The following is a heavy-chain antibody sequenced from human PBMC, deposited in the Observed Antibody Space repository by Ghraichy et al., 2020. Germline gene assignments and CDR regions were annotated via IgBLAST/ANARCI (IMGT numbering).Heavy chain of an antibody. Sequence: LSLTCAASGFAYNSYWMNWVRQAPGKGLEWVAYIKYDGSAAYYVDSVKGRFAISRDNAKNSLFLQMNSLRAEDTAVYYCARGWGRFDYWGQGTLVTVSS. D-gene: IGHD2-21*02. V-gene: IGHV3-7*01. CDR2: IKYDGSAA. J-gene: IGHJ4*02. CDR3: ARGWGRFDY. CDR1: GFAYNSYW.